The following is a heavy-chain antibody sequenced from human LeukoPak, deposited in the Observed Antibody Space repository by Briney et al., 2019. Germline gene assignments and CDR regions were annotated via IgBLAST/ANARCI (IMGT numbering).Heavy chain of an antibody. CDR1: GFTFSDYY. Sequence: PGGSLRLSCAASGFTFSDYYMSWIRQAPGKGLEWLSYISSSGSTIYYADSVKGRFTISRDNAKNSLYLQMNSVRAEDTAVYYCARDRGYYDNCGFHYFDYWGQGTLVTVSS. V-gene: IGHV3-11*01. J-gene: IGHJ4*02. CDR2: ISSSGSTI. CDR3: ARDRGYYDNCGFHYFDY. D-gene: IGHD3-22*01.